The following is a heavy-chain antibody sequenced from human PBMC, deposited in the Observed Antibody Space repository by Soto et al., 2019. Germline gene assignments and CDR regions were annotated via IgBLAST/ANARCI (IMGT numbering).Heavy chain of an antibody. J-gene: IGHJ3*02. Sequence: EVQLLESGGGLVKLGGSLRLSCAASGFTFGGNAMSWVGQAPGKGLGWASAISGSGGSTDYAESVKGRFTISRDNSKNTVYLQMNSLRAEDTAVYYCAKDPAAIPRGAFDIWGQGTLVTVSS. CDR1: GFTFGGNA. CDR2: ISGSGGST. V-gene: IGHV3-23*01. D-gene: IGHD2-2*01. CDR3: AKDPAAIPRGAFDI.